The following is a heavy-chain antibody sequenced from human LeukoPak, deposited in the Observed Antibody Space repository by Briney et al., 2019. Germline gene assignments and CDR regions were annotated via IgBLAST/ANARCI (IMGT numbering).Heavy chain of an antibody. CDR1: GSSPNNYA. J-gene: IGHJ4*02. D-gene: IGHD3-16*01. CDR3: AKAGQRSYAEAFDS. V-gene: IGHV3-33*06. Sequence: PGGSLRLSCAASGSSPNNYAMHWVRQAPGEGVERVAVIWHDGLNKFYADFLKGRFTISRDFSKDTVYLQMSGLTVEDTAVYYCAKAGQRSYAEAFDSWGQGTLVTVSS. CDR2: IWHDGLNK.